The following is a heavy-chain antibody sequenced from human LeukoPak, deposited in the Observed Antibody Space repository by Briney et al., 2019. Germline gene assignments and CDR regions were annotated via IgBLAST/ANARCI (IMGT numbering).Heavy chain of an antibody. D-gene: IGHD1-26*01. V-gene: IGHV3-21*01. CDR3: ARGESPDY. CDR1: GFIFSTYD. J-gene: IGHJ4*02. Sequence: GGSLRLSCAASGFIFSTYDMNWVRQAPGKGLEWVSSISSSRSYIYYAYSVKGRFTISRDNAKNSLYLQMNSLRVEDTAVYYCARGESPDYWGQGTLVTVSS. CDR2: ISSSRSYI.